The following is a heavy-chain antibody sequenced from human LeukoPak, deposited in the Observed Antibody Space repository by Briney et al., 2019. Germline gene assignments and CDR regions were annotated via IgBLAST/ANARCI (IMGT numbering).Heavy chain of an antibody. CDR2: IIPILGIA. D-gene: IGHD6-13*01. CDR1: GGTFSSYA. CDR3: ARCTIKQPLLDY. J-gene: IGHJ4*02. V-gene: IGHV1-69*04. Sequence: SVTHTCKASGGTFSSYAISWVRLAPGQGLEWMGRIIPILGIANYAQKFQGRVTITADKSTSTTYMELSSLRSEDTAVYYCARCTIKQPLLDYWGQGTLVTVSS.